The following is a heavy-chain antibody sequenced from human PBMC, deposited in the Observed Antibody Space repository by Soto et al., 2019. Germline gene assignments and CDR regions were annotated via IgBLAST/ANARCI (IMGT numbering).Heavy chain of an antibody. Sequence: EVQLVESGGGLVQPGGSLRLSCVASGFTFSSYWMSWVRQAPGKGLEWVANIKQDGSEKYYVDSVKGRFTISRDNAKNSLYLQMNSLRAEDTAVYYCARGGWYFDLWGRGTLVTVSS. V-gene: IGHV3-7*04. CDR1: GFTFSSYW. CDR3: ARGGWYFDL. J-gene: IGHJ2*01. CDR2: IKQDGSEK.